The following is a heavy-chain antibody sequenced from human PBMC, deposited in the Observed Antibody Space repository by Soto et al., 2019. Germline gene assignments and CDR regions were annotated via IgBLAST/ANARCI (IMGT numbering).Heavy chain of an antibody. CDR1: GGTFSSYA. J-gene: IGHJ4*02. V-gene: IGHV1-69*01. D-gene: IGHD6-6*01. CDR3: ARARIAARWYYFDY. CDR2: IIPIFGTA. Sequence: QVQLVQSGAEVKKPGSSVKVSCKASGGTFSSYAISRVRQAPGQGLEWMGGIIPIFGTANYAQKFQGRVTITADESTSTAYMELSSLRSEDTAVYYCARARIAARWYYFDYWGQGTLVTVSS.